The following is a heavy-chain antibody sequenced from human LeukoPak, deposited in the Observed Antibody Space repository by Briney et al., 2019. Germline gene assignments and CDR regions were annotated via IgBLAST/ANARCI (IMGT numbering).Heavy chain of an antibody. J-gene: IGHJ4*02. D-gene: IGHD3-10*01. Sequence: ASVKVSCKASGYTFTSYYMHWVRQAPGQGLEWMGIINPSGGSTSYAQKFQGRVTMTRDMSTSTVYMELSRLRSDDTAVYYCARDHGYGSGSYYRNPWVDYWGQGTLVTVSS. CDR3: ARDHGYGSGSYYRNPWVDY. CDR2: INPSGGST. CDR1: GYTFTSYY. V-gene: IGHV1-46*01.